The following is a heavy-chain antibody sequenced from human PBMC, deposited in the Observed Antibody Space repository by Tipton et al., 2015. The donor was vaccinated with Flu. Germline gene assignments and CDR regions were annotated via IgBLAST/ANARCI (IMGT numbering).Heavy chain of an antibody. CDR2: INHSGST. CDR1: GGSFSGYY. J-gene: IGHJ6*02. V-gene: IGHV4-34*01. D-gene: IGHD3-10*01. Sequence: TLSLTCAVYGGSFSGYYWGWIRQPPGKGLEWIGEINHSGSTNYNPSLKSRVTISVDTSKNQFSLKLSSVTAADTAVYYCAREELLWFGERGGYYYYGMDVWGQGTTVTVSS. CDR3: AREELLWFGERGGYYYYGMDV.